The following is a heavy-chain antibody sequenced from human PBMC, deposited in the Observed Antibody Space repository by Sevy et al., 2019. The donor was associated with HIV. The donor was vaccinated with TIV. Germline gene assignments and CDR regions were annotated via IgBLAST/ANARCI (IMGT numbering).Heavy chain of an antibody. CDR2: ISGNGENT. CDR1: EFTFSSHA. J-gene: IGHJ3*02. Sequence: GGSLRLSCTASEFTFSSHAVSWVRQAPGKGLEWVSAISGNGENTHYGDSVSDRFTISRDNFKNTLYLQMNSLRAEDTALYYCARDGRGISAFDIWGQWTMVTVSS. D-gene: IGHD3-3*02. V-gene: IGHV3-23*01. CDR3: ARDGRGISAFDI.